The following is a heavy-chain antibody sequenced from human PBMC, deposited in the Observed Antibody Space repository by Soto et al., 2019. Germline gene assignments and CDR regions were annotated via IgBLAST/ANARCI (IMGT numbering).Heavy chain of an antibody. CDR2: INAGNGNT. CDR3: AGRAGGYYYYGMDV. CDR1: GYTFTSYA. V-gene: IGHV1-3*01. Sequence: QVQLVQSGAEVKKPGASVKVSCKASGYTFTSYAMHWVRQAPGQRLEWMGWINAGNGNTKYSQKFQGRVTITRDTSASTAYMELSSLRSEDTAVYYCAGRAGGYYYYGMDVWGQGTTVTVSS. J-gene: IGHJ6*02. D-gene: IGHD2-15*01.